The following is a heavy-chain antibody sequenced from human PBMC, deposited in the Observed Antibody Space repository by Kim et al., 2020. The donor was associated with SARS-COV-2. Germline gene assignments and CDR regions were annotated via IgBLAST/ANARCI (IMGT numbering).Heavy chain of an antibody. CDR3: ARPRYYGDYVGY. Sequence: RYSPSFQGQVTSSADKSISTAYLQWSSLKASDTAMYYCARPRYYGDYVGYWGQGTLVTVSS. J-gene: IGHJ4*02. V-gene: IGHV5-51*01. D-gene: IGHD4-17*01.